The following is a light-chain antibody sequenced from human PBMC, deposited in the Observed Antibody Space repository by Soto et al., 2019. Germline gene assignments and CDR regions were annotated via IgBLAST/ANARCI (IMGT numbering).Light chain of an antibody. Sequence: DIQMTQSPSSLSASVGDRVTITCRASESIGRHLNWYQQKPGKAPKLLIYAASSLQNGVPSRFRGGGSRTDFTLTISNLQHEDFATYFCQQSYSTLSITFGQGTRLEIK. CDR2: AAS. CDR3: QQSYSTLSIT. J-gene: IGKJ5*01. V-gene: IGKV1-39*01. CDR1: ESIGRH.